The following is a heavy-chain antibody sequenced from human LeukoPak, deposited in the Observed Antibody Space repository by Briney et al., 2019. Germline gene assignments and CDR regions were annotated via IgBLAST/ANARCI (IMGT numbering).Heavy chain of an antibody. V-gene: IGHV3-20*04. CDR1: GFTFEDYG. J-gene: IGHJ4*02. Sequence: PGGSLRLSCAVSGFTFEDYGMSWVRQGPGKGLEWVAGINWNGIIKRYGDSVRGRFTISRDKATNSLYLQMNSLRKEDTALYYCAKDRAIAAVGTGPLNYWGQGTLVIVSS. CDR3: AKDRAIAAVGTGPLNY. CDR2: INWNGIIK. D-gene: IGHD6-13*01.